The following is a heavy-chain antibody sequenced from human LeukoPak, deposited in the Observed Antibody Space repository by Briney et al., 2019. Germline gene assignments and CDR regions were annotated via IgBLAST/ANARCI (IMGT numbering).Heavy chain of an antibody. V-gene: IGHV4-39*01. CDR3: ARLTIYASGEDS. CDR1: GGSISSSSYY. J-gene: IGHJ4*02. D-gene: IGHD2/OR15-2a*01. CDR2: IYYSGST. Sequence: SETLSLSCTVSGGSISSSSYYWGWIRQPPGKGLEWSGSIYYSGSTYYDPSLKSRVTISVDTSKNQFSLKLSSVTAADTAVYYCARLTIYASGEDSGGQGTLVTVS.